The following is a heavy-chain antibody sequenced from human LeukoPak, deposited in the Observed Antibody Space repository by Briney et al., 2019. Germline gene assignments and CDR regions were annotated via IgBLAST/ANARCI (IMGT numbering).Heavy chain of an antibody. V-gene: IGHV3-64*04. CDR1: GFTISSYA. Sequence: PGGSLRLSCSVSGFTISSYAMHWVRQAPGKGLEYVSSISSDGGSTFYADSVRGRFTISRDNSKNTLYLQMNSLRAEDTAVYYWARDPPPCDWGQETRVTVSS. CDR3: ARDPPPCD. J-gene: IGHJ4*02. CDR2: ISSDGGST.